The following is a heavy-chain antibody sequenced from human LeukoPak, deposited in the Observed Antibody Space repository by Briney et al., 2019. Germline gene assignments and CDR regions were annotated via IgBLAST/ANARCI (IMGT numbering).Heavy chain of an antibody. J-gene: IGHJ4*02. Sequence: GGSLRLSCAASGFTFSNYAMSWVRQAPGKGLKWVSAISGSAGSTYYADSVKGRFTISRDNSRNTPYLQMNSLRAEDTALYYCAKGPASTWYKYYFDYWGQGTLVTVSS. V-gene: IGHV3-23*01. D-gene: IGHD6-13*01. CDR2: ISGSAGST. CDR3: AKGPASTWYKYYFDY. CDR1: GFTFSNYA.